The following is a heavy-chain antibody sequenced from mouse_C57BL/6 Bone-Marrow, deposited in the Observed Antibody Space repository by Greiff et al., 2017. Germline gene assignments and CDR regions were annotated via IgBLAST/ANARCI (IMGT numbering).Heavy chain of an antibody. D-gene: IGHD2-5*01. CDR1: GYTFTSYW. Sequence: QVQLQQPGAELVKPGASVKVSCKASGYTFTSYWMHWVKQRPGQGLEWIGRIHPSASDTNYNQKFKGKATLTVDKSSSTAYMQLSSLTSDDSAVYYCAITYSNPYYYAMDYWGQGTSVTVSS. J-gene: IGHJ4*01. CDR2: IHPSASDT. CDR3: AITYSNPYYYAMDY. V-gene: IGHV1-74*01.